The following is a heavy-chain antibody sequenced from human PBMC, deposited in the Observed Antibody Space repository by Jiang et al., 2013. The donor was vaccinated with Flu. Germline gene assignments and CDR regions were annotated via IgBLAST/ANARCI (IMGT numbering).Heavy chain of an antibody. D-gene: IGHD6-19*01. J-gene: IGHJ6*02. CDR2: INHSGST. Sequence: LLKPSETLSLTCAVYGGSFSGYYWSWIRQPPGKGLEWIGEINHSGSTNYNPSLKSRVTISVDTSKNQFSLKLSSVTAADTAVYYCARGPAPSGWYEYYYYYYGMDVWGQGTTVTVSS. CDR1: GGSFSGYY. CDR3: ARGPAPSGWYEYYYYYYGMDV. V-gene: IGHV4-34*01.